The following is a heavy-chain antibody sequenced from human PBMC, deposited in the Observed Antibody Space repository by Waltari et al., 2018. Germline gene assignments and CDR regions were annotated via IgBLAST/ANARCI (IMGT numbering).Heavy chain of an antibody. J-gene: IGHJ4*02. CDR2: IRSKADCETA. Sequence: EVQLVESGGGLVQPGRSLRLSCTTSGFLFGDFSMAWVRQAPGRGLEWLALIRSKADCETADYAASVKGIFSISRDDSKSIAYLQVNSLTPEDTAVYYCTSPRYCRRECQNKLDYWGQGALVTVSS. CDR1: GFLFGDFS. CDR3: TSPRYCRRECQNKLDY. V-gene: IGHV3-49*04. D-gene: IGHD2-21*01.